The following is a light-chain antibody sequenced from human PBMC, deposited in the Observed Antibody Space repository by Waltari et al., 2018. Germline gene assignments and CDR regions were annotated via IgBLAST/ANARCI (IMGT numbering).Light chain of an antibody. Sequence: QLVLTQSPSASASLGASVKLTCTLSSGHSSYAIAWHQQQPEKGPRYLMKLNSDGSHSKGDGIPDRFSGSSSGAERYLTISSLQSEDEADYYCQTWGTGLYWVFGGGTKLTVL. CDR2: LNSDGSH. CDR1: SGHSSYA. V-gene: IGLV4-69*01. J-gene: IGLJ3*02. CDR3: QTWGTGLYWV.